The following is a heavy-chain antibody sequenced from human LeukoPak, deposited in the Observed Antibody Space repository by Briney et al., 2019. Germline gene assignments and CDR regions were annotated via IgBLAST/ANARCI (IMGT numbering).Heavy chain of an antibody. CDR3: ARRMKLAAKGDAFDI. V-gene: IGHV4-59*08. J-gene: IGHJ3*02. Sequence: KTSETLSLTCTVSGDSINSDYWNWIRQPPGKGLEWIDFTYYSGSTNYNPSLKSRVTISVDASRSHFSLKLTSVTAADTAVYYCARRMKLAAKGDAFDIWGQGTMVTVSS. D-gene: IGHD2-15*01. CDR1: GDSINSDY. CDR2: TYYSGST.